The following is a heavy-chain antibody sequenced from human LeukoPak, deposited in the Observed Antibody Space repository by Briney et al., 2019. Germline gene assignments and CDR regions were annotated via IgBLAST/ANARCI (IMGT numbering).Heavy chain of an antibody. CDR1: GFTFRSYG. CDR3: ASDGIAVDRGIGYFDY. D-gene: IGHD6-13*01. Sequence: GGSLRLSWAAPGFTFRSYGMRWVRQAPGKGLEWVAVIWCDGSNKYYADSVKGRFTISRDNSENTLYLQMNSLRAEDTALYYCASDGIAVDRGIGYFDYWGQGTLVTVSS. CDR2: IWCDGSNK. J-gene: IGHJ4*02. V-gene: IGHV3-33*01.